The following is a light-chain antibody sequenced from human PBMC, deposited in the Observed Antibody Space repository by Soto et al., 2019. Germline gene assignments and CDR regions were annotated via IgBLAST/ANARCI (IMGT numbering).Light chain of an antibody. J-gene: IGKJ1*01. Sequence: EIVLTQSPGTLSLSPGERATLSCRASQSVSSSYLAWYQQKPGQAPRLLIYGASSRATGIPDRFSGSGSGPDFTLTISRLEPEDFAVYYCQQYGSSPVTFGQGTKVGIK. CDR3: QQYGSSPVT. CDR2: GAS. V-gene: IGKV3-20*01. CDR1: QSVSSSY.